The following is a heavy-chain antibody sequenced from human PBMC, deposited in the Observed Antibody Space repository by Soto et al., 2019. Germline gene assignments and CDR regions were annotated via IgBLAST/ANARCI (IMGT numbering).Heavy chain of an antibody. D-gene: IGHD3-10*01. CDR3: ARVGLGPPSSWWFDP. CDR1: GYTFTSYG. Sequence: ASVKVSCKASGYTFTSYGISWVRQAPGQGLEWMGWISAYNGNTNYAQKLQGRVTMTTDTSTSTAYMELRSLRSDDTAVYYCARVGLGPPSSWWFDPWGQGTLVTVSS. J-gene: IGHJ5*02. CDR2: ISAYNGNT. V-gene: IGHV1-18*01.